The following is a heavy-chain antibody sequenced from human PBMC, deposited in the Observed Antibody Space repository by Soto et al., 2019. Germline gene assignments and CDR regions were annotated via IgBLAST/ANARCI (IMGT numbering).Heavy chain of an antibody. CDR1: GFTFSDHY. J-gene: IGHJ4*02. V-gene: IGHV3-72*01. Sequence: GGSLRLSCAASGFTFSDHYMDWVRQAPGKGLEWVGRTRNKVNSYTTEYAASVKGRFTISRDDSKNSLYLQMNSLKTEDTAVYYCARGSPHYYGSGSYRTVFDYWGQGTLVTVSS. D-gene: IGHD3-10*01. CDR2: TRNKVNSYTT. CDR3: ARGSPHYYGSGSYRTVFDY.